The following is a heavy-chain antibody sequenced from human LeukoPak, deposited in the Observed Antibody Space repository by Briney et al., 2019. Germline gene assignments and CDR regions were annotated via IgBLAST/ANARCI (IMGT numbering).Heavy chain of an antibody. D-gene: IGHD2-15*01. V-gene: IGHV5-51*01. CDR1: GYSFTSYW. CDR3: ARGGIDCSGGSCYLVWFDP. J-gene: IGHJ5*02. CDR2: IYPGDSDT. Sequence: GESLQISCKGSGYSFTSYWIGWVRQLPGKGLEWMGIIYPGDSDTRYSPSFQGQVTISADKSISTAYLQWSSLKASDTAMYYCARGGIDCSGGSCYLVWFDPWGQGTLVTVSS.